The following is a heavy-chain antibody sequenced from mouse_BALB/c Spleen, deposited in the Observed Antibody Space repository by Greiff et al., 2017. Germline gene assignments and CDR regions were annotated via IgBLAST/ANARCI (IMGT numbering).Heavy chain of an antibody. J-gene: IGHJ4*01. Sequence: QVQLQQSGPELVKPGASVKISCKASGYAFSSSWMNWVKQRPGQGLEWIGRIYPGDGDTNYNGKFKGKATLTADKSSSTAYMQLSSLTSVDSAVYFCARDWDGGRYAMDYWGQGTSVTVSS. CDR3: ARDWDGGRYAMDY. CDR2: IYPGDGDT. CDR1: GYAFSSSW. D-gene: IGHD4-1*01. V-gene: IGHV1-82*01.